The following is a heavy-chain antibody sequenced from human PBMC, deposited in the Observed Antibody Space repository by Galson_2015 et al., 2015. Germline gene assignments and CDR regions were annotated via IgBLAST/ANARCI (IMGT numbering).Heavy chain of an antibody. Sequence: SLRLSCAASGFRVISSYMTWVRQGPGKGLEWVSAIYSGGDKKYAGSVQGRFTISRDNVENTLFLQLTDLRPEDTAIYYCARDSDRGDGGMDVWGQGTTVIVSS. CDR3: ARDSDRGDGGMDV. CDR2: IYSGGDK. D-gene: IGHD3-10*01. J-gene: IGHJ6*02. V-gene: IGHV3-66*02. CDR1: GFRVISSY.